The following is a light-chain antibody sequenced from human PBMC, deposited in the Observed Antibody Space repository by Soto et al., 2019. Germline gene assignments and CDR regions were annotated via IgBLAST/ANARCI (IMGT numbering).Light chain of an antibody. V-gene: IGKV4-1*01. Sequence: IVVTHSPDSLPVSLGERATIHCKPSQSVFYSSNNKNYLAWYQHKPGQPPRLLISWASAPESGVPDRFTGSGSGTEFSLTISSLQPEDVAVYYCQQYFTTPYSFGRGTKLEI. CDR1: QSVFYSSNNKNY. CDR3: QQYFTTPYS. J-gene: IGKJ2*03. CDR2: WAS.